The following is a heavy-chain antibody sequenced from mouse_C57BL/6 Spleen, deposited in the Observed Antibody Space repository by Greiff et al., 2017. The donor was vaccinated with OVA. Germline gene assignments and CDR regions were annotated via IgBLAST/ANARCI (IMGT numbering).Heavy chain of an antibody. D-gene: IGHD3-3*01. Sequence: DVKLVESGGGLVKPGGSLKLSCAASGFTFSSYTMSWVRQTPEKRLEWVATISGGGGNTYYPDSVKGRFTISRDNAKNTLYLQMSSLRSEDTALYYCARHEGGTAAMDYWGQGTSVTVSS. CDR2: ISGGGGNT. V-gene: IGHV5-9*01. CDR1: GFTFSSYT. J-gene: IGHJ4*01. CDR3: ARHEGGTAAMDY.